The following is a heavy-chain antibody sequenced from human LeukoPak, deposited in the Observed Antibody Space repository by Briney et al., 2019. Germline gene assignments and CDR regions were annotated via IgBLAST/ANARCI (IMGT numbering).Heavy chain of an antibody. V-gene: IGHV3-74*01. Sequence: GGSLRLSCAAIGFTSNYWMHWVRQAPGKGLVWVSRISGDGSTTFYADSVKGRFTISRDNSKNTLYLQMNSLRAEDTAVYYCTRGYSGYGNFDCWGQGALVTVSS. J-gene: IGHJ4*02. CDR3: TRGYSGYGNFDC. CDR1: GFTSNYW. CDR2: ISGDGSTT. D-gene: IGHD5-12*01.